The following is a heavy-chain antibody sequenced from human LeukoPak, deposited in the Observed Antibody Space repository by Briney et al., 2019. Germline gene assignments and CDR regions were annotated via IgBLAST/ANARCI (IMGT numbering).Heavy chain of an antibody. CDR1: GFTVSSNY. J-gene: IGHJ4*02. V-gene: IGHV3-66*01. CDR2: IYSGGST. D-gene: IGHD6-19*01. Sequence: GGSLRLSCAASGFTVSSNYMSWVRQAPGKGLEWVSVIYSGGSTYYADSVKGRFTISRDNSKNTLYLQMNSLRAEDTAVYYCAREYSSGWYYFDYWGQGTLVTVSS. CDR3: AREYSSGWYYFDY.